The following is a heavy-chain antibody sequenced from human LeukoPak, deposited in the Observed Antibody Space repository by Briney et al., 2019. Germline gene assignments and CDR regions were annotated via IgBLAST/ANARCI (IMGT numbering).Heavy chain of an antibody. V-gene: IGHV3-30*18. J-gene: IGHJ4*02. CDR2: ISSDGSNT. CDR1: GFIFSNYG. Sequence: GGSLRLSCAASGFIFSNYGIHWVRQAPGKGLEWVAVISSDGSNTYYADSVKGRFTISRDNSKNTLYLQMNSLRAEDTAVYYCAKFGRYCSSTSCYGDVDYWGQGTLVTVSS. CDR3: AKFGRYCSSTSCYGDVDY. D-gene: IGHD2-2*01.